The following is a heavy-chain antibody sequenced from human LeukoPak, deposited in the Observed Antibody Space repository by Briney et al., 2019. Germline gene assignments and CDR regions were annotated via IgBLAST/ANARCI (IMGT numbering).Heavy chain of an antibody. V-gene: IGHV3-74*01. D-gene: IGHD3-10*01. Sequence: GGSLRLSCVASGFTFSRYWMHWVRQAPGKGLVWVSRINDDGRNTSYADSVKGRFTISRDNAKNPLYLQMNSLRAEDTAVYYCARDSGDRTVDYWGQGTLVTVSS. CDR3: ARDSGDRTVDY. CDR1: GFTFSRYW. J-gene: IGHJ4*02. CDR2: INDDGRNT.